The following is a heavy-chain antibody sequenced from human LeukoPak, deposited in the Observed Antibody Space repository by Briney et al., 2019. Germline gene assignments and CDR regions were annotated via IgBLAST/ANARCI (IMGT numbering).Heavy chain of an antibody. J-gene: IGHJ5*02. CDR3: ARALPHRRLMDTTMEQHWFDP. V-gene: IGHV1-46*01. Sequence: ASVKVSCKASGYTFTSYFMHWVRQAPGQGLEWMGIINPSGGNTNYAQKFQGRVTMTRDMSTSTVYMDLSSLRSEDTAMYYCARALPHRRLMDTTMEQHWFDPWGQGTLVTVSS. CDR1: GYTFTSYF. CDR2: INPSGGNT. D-gene: IGHD5-18*01.